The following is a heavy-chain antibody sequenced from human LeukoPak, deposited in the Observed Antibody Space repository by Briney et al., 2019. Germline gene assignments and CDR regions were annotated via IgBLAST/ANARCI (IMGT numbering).Heavy chain of an antibody. D-gene: IGHD4-23*01. CDR2: IWFDGSNK. CDR1: GFTFSSYG. V-gene: IGHV3-33*01. CDR3: ARQTTVATDC. J-gene: IGHJ4*02. Sequence: GGSLRLSCAASGFTFSSYGMHWVRQAPGKGLEWVALIWFDGSNKYYADSVKGRFSISRDNSNNTLYLQMNSLRVEDTAVYYCARQTTVATDCWGQGTLVTVSS.